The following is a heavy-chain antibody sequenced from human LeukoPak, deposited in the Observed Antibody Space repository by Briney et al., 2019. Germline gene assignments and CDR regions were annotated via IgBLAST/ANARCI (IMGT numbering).Heavy chain of an antibody. CDR2: ISSSSSYI. V-gene: IGHV3-21*01. Sequence: GGSLRLSCAASGFTFSSYSMNWVRQAPGKGLEWVSSISSSSSYIYYADSVKGRFTISRDNAKSSLYLQMNSLRAEDTAVYYCARSNHYYDSSGYFRWGQGTLVTVSS. CDR1: GFTFSSYS. J-gene: IGHJ4*02. D-gene: IGHD3-22*01. CDR3: ARSNHYYDSSGYFR.